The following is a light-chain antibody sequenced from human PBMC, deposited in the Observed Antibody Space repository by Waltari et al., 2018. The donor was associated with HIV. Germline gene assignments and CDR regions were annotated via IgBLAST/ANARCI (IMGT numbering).Light chain of an antibody. J-gene: IGKJ5*01. CDR3: QQSYSIPPIT. CDR1: QSISNY. V-gene: IGKV1-39*01. Sequence: DIQMTQSPPSLSASVGDRVTITCRASQSISNYLHWYQQKPGRAPKLLIYAASSLQNGVPSRFRGSGSGTDFTLTISGLQPEDFATYYCQQSYSIPPITFGQGTRLEIK. CDR2: AAS.